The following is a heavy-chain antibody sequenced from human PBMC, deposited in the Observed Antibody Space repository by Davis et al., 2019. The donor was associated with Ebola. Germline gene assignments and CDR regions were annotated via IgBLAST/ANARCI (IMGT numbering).Heavy chain of an antibody. CDR2: INSDGSST. CDR1: GFTFSSYW. D-gene: IGHD5-12*01. V-gene: IGHV3-74*01. Sequence: GESLKISCAASGFTFSSYWMHWVRQAPGKGLVWVSRINSDGSSTSYADSVKGRFTISRDNAKNTLYLQMNSLRAEDTAVYYCATHLRGYSGYGFYYWGQGTLVTVSS. CDR3: ATHLRGYSGYGFYY. J-gene: IGHJ4*02.